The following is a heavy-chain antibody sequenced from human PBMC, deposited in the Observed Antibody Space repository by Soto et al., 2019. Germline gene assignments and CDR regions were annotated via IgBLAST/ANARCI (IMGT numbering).Heavy chain of an antibody. Sequence: VGSLRLSGTASGFIFSNFGMHWVRQAPGKGLEWVAGVWYDGSNGVSAESVKGRFTISRDNSKNTLYLQMTSLRAEDTAVYYCARDPRTARASAMDVWGQGTTVTVSS. D-gene: IGHD6-6*01. CDR3: ARDPRTARASAMDV. J-gene: IGHJ6*02. CDR2: VWYDGSNG. V-gene: IGHV3-33*01. CDR1: GFIFSNFG.